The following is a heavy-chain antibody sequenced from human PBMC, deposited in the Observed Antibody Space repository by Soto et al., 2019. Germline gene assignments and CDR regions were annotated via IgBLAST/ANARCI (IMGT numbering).Heavy chain of an antibody. CDR2: TSGSGGST. V-gene: IGHV3-23*01. CDR3: AKDHEGYCSSSSCRKFDY. CDR1: GFTFSSYA. Sequence: GSLRLSCAVSGFTFSSYAMSWVRQAPGKGLEWVSGTSGSGGSTYYTDSVKGRFTISRDNSKNTLYLQMDSLRAEDTAVYYCAKDHEGYCSSSSCRKFDYWGQGTLVTVSS. J-gene: IGHJ4*02. D-gene: IGHD2-2*01.